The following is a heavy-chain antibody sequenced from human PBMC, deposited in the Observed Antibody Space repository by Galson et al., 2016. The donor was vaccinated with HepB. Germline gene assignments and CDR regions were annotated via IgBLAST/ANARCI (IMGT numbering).Heavy chain of an antibody. J-gene: IGHJ4*01. CDR1: VGATSSRSYH. CDR3: AGGVYNYGVLLPFEC. D-gene: IGHD5-18*01. V-gene: IGHV4-39*01. CDR2: IYYSGTT. Sequence: SETLSLTCTVSVGATSSRSYHWGWIRQPPGKGLEWIGNIYYSGTTYANPSLKSRVTISVDKSKNQFSLKLSSVTAADTAVYYCAGGVYNYGVLLPFECWGLGTLVTVSS.